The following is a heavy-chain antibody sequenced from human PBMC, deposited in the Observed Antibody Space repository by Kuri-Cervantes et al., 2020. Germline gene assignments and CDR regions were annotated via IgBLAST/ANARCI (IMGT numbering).Heavy chain of an antibody. D-gene: IGHD3-3*01. CDR2: IIPIFGTA. CDR3: ARDVHYDFWSGYYPPDAFDI. Sequence: SVKVSCKASGGTFSSYAISWVRQAPGQGLEWMGGIIPIFGTANYAQKFQGRVTMTTDTSTSTAYMELRSLRSDDTAVYYCARDVHYDFWSGYYPPDAFDIWGQGTMVTVSS. V-gene: IGHV1-69*05. CDR1: GGTFSSYA. J-gene: IGHJ3*02.